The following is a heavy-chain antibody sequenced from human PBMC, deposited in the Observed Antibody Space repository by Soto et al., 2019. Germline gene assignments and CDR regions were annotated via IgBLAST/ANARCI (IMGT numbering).Heavy chain of an antibody. J-gene: IGHJ4*02. CDR2: IIPIFGTA. CDR1: GGTFSSYA. Sequence: QVQLVQSGAEVKKPGSSVKVSCKASGGTFSSYAISWVRQAPGQGLEWMGGIIPIFGTANYAQKFQGRVTITADESTSTAYMELSSLRSDDTAVYYCAREWAETYGSDNNFDYWGQGTLVTVSS. D-gene: IGHD3-10*01. V-gene: IGHV1-69*01. CDR3: AREWAETYGSDNNFDY.